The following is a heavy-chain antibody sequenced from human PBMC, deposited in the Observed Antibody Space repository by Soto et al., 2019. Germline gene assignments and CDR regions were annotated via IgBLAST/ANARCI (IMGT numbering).Heavy chain of an antibody. V-gene: IGHV4-61*01. CDR2: IYYSGST. J-gene: IGHJ6*02. CDR3: AREGGAGDGSGSPYYYGMDV. Sequence: EPLSLTCTVSGGSVSSGSYYWSWIRQPPGKGLEWIGYIYYSGSTNYNPSLKSRVTISVDTSKNQFSLKLSSVTAADTAVYYCAREGGAGDGSGSPYYYGMDVWGQGTTVTVSS. CDR1: GGSVSSGSYY. D-gene: IGHD3-10*01.